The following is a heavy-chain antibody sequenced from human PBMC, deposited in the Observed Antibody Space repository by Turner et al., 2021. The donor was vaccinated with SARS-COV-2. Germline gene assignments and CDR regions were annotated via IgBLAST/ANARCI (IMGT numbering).Heavy chain of an antibody. CDR2: VHPYGTT. CDR3: ARGDDPRKSGVV. Sequence: QVQLQPSGAGPLNPSEPLSLLCAVNGGSLSGYYWTGIRQPPGKGREWSGEVHPYGTTYYNPSLKSRVSMSVDTSKNQFSLKLNSVTAADTAFYYCARGDDPRKSGVVWGQGTLVTVSS. J-gene: IGHJ4*02. D-gene: IGHD3-3*01. CDR1: GGSLSGYY. V-gene: IGHV4-34*01.